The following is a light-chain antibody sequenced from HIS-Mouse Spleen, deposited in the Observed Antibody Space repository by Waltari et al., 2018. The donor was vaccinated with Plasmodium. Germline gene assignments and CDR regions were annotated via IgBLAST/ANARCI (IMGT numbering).Light chain of an antibody. Sequence: SYELTQPPSVSVSPGQTARIHCSGDALPKKYAYWYQQKSGQAPLLVIYEDSKRPSGIAERFSGSSSGTMATLTISGAQVEDEADYYCYSTDSSGNHRVFGGGTKLTVL. J-gene: IGLJ3*02. V-gene: IGLV3-10*01. CDR3: YSTDSSGNHRV. CDR2: EDS. CDR1: ALPKKY.